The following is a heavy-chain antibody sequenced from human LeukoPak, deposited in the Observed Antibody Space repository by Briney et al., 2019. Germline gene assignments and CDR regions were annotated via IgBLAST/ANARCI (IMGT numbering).Heavy chain of an antibody. Sequence: GGSLRLSCAASGFTFSNSWMAWVRHAPGKGLEWVANIKQDGSTQHYADSLKDRFTISRDNPKNLLYVQMNSLRADDTAVYYCARDTDGSLDYWGQGILVSVGS. CDR2: IKQDGSTQ. D-gene: IGHD1-26*01. J-gene: IGHJ4*02. V-gene: IGHV3-7*01. CDR1: GFTFSNSW. CDR3: ARDTDGSLDY.